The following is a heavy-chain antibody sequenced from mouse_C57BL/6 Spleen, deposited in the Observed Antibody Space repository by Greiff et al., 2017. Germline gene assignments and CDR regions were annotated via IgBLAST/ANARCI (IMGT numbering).Heavy chain of an antibody. CDR3: ATFAWFAY. CDR2: ISSGCSTI. V-gene: IGHV5-17*01. CDR1: GFTFSDYG. Sequence: EVKLMESGGGLVKPGGSLKLSCAASGFTFSDYGMHWVRQAPEKGLEWVAYISSGCSTIYYADTVKGRFTISRDNAKNTLFLQMTSLRSEDTAMYYCATFAWFAYWGQGTLVTVSA. J-gene: IGHJ3*01.